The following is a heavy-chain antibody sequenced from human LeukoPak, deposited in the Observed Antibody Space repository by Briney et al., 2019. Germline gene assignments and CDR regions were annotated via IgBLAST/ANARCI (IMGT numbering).Heavy chain of an antibody. J-gene: IGHJ3*02. CDR2: ISYDGSNK. CDR3: ARGRRSRTYGYNNDAFDI. V-gene: IGHV3-30-3*01. Sequence: PGRSLRLSCAASGFTFSSYAMHWVRQAPGKGLEWVAVISYDGSNKYYADSVKGRFTISRDNSKNTLYLQMNSLRAEDTAVYYCARGRRSRTYGYNNDAFDIWGQGTMVTVSS. CDR1: GFTFSSYA. D-gene: IGHD5-18*01.